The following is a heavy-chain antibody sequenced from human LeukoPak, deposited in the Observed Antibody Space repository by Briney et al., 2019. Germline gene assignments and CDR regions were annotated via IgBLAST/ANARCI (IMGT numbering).Heavy chain of an antibody. J-gene: IGHJ6*03. V-gene: IGHV4-39*07. CDR2: IYYTGST. CDR1: GDSVSSTSDN. CDR3: ARRTYYDILTGYYFYYYYYMDV. Sequence: PSETLSLTCSVSGDSVSSTSDNWGWIRQPPGKGLEWIGNIYYTGSTFYNPSLKSRVTISVDTSKNQFSLKLSSVTAADTAVYYCARRTYYDILTGYYFYYYYYMDVWGKGTTVTISS. D-gene: IGHD3-9*01.